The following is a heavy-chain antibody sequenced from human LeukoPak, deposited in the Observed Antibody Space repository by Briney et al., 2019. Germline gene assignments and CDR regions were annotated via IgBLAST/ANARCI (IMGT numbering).Heavy chain of an antibody. CDR2: ISYDGSNK. CDR1: GFTFSSYA. V-gene: IGHV3-30-3*01. Sequence: GRSLRLSCAASGFTFSSYAMHWVRQAPGKGLEWVAVISYDGSNKYYADSVKGRFTISRDNSKNTLYLQMNSLRAEDTAVYYCARESGYCTNGVCLYYGMDVWGQGTTVTVSS. J-gene: IGHJ6*02. CDR3: ARESGYCTNGVCLYYGMDV. D-gene: IGHD2-8*01.